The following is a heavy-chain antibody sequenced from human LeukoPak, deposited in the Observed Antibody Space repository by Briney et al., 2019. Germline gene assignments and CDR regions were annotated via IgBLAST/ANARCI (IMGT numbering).Heavy chain of an antibody. CDR1: GFTFDDYG. D-gene: IGHD6-19*01. CDR3: ARIAVAGTLGDLDY. CDR2: INWNGGST. J-gene: IGHJ4*02. Sequence: GGSLRLSCAASGFTFDDYGMSWVRQAPGKGLEWVSGINWNGGSTGYADSVKGRFTISRDNAKNSLCLQMNSLRAEDTALYYCARIAVAGTLGDLDYWGQGTLVTVSS. V-gene: IGHV3-20*04.